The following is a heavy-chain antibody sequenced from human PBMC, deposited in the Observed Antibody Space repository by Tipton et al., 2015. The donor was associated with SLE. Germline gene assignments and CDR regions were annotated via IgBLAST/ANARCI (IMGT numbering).Heavy chain of an antibody. J-gene: IGHJ3*02. Sequence: TLSLTCTVSGGSISSHYWSWIRQPPGKGLEWIGYIYYSGSTNYNPSLKSRVTISVDTSKNQFSLKLSSVTAADTAVYYCARAGISSSDAFDIWGQGTMVTVSS. D-gene: IGHD2-2*01. CDR2: IYYSGST. CDR3: ARAGISSSDAFDI. CDR1: GGSISSHY. V-gene: IGHV4-59*11.